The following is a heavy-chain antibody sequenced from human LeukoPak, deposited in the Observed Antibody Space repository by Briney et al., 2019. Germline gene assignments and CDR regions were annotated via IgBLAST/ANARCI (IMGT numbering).Heavy chain of an antibody. V-gene: IGHV1-2*02. D-gene: IGHD2-2*01. CDR3: AREAVCSSASCEIDY. CDR2: INPNSGDT. CDR1: GYTFTVYY. J-gene: IGHJ4*02. Sequence: GASVTVSCKASGYTFTVYYLHWVRQAPGQGQEWMGWINPNSGDTHYAQKFQGRVTMTRDTSISTAYMELSRLRSDDTAFYYCAREAVCSSASCEIDYWGQGTLVTVSS.